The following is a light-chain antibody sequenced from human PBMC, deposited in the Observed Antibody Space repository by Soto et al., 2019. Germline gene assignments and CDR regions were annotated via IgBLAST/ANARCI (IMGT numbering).Light chain of an antibody. CDR2: CAS. CDR1: QSVSSSY. J-gene: IGKJ5*01. V-gene: IGKV3-20*01. CDR3: QQYGSSPPVT. Sequence: EIVLTQSPGTLSLSPGERATLSCGASQSVSSSYLAWYQQKPGQTPRLLIYCASGRATGIPDRFSGSGSVTDFTLTISRLEPEDFAVYYCQQYGSSPPVTFGQGTRLEIK.